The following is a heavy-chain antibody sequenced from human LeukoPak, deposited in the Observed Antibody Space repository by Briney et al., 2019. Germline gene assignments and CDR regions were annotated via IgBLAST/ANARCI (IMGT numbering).Heavy chain of an antibody. CDR2: IYYSGST. Sequence: SETLSLTCTVSGGSISSYYWSWIRQPPGKGLEWIGYIYYSGSTNYNPSLKRRVTISVDTSKNQFSLKLSSVTAADTAVYYCARQYYYYSHMDVWGQGTTVTVSS. J-gene: IGHJ6*02. CDR3: ARQYYYYSHMDV. V-gene: IGHV4-59*08. CDR1: GGSISSYY.